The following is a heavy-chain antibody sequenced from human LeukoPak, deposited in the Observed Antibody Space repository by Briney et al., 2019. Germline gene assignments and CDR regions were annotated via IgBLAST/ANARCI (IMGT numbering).Heavy chain of an antibody. CDR1: GGTFSSYA. V-gene: IGHV1-69*04. D-gene: IGHD2-2*02. CDR3: ARAKRDSYNTHPFDY. Sequence: SVKVSCKASGGTFSSYAISWVRQAPGQGLEWMGRIIPILGIANYAQKFQGRVTITADKSTSTAYMELSSLRSEDTAVYYCARAKRDSYNTHPFDYWGQGTLVTVSS. J-gene: IGHJ4*02. CDR2: IIPILGIA.